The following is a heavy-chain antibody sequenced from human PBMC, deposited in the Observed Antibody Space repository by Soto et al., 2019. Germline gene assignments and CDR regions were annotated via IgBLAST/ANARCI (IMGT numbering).Heavy chain of an antibody. CDR1: GYTFINYH. D-gene: IGHD6-19*01. CDR2: INPNGGST. Sequence: QVQVVQSGAEVKKPGASVKVSCKTSGYTFINYHVHWVRQAPGQGLEWMGAINPNGGSTTYAQHLQDRITMTSDASTSTVYMDLISLRSDDTAVYYCALPKNTLGWYNFWGQGSLVTVS. J-gene: IGHJ4*02. CDR3: ALPKNTLGWYNF. V-gene: IGHV1-46*01.